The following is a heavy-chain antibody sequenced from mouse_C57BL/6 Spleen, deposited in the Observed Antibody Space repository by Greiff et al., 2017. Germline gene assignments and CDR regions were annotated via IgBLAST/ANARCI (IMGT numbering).Heavy chain of an antibody. CDR2: IDPSDSYT. CDR3: ARMRDGVTTRVDY. CDR1: GYTFTSYW. D-gene: IGHD2-2*01. J-gene: IGHJ2*01. V-gene: IGHV1-50*01. Sequence: QVQLQQPGAELVKPGASVKLSCKASGYTFTSYWMQWVKQRPGQGLEWIGEIDPSDSYTNYNQKFKGKATLTVDTSASTAYMQLSSLTSEDSAVYYCARMRDGVTTRVDYWGQGTTLTVSS.